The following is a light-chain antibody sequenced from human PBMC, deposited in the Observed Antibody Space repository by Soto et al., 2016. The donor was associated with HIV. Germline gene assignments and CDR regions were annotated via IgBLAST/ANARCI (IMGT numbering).Light chain of an antibody. Sequence: SYELTQPPSLSVAPRKTARITCGGNNVGSKSVQWYQQKPGQAPILVLYDDSDRPSGIPERFSGSNSGNTATLSISRVEAGDEADYYCQVWDAGTDLVVFGGGTK. J-gene: IGLJ2*01. V-gene: IGLV3-21*03. CDR3: QVWDAGTDLVV. CDR2: DDS. CDR1: NVGSKS.